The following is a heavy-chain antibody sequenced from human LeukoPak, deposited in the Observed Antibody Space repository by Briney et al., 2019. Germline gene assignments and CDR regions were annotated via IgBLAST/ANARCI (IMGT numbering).Heavy chain of an antibody. CDR3: AKDNYYDSSGYGY. D-gene: IGHD3-22*01. Sequence: GGSLRLSCAASGFTFSNYAMSWVRQAPGKGLEWVSAISGSGGSTYYADSVKGRFTISRDNSKNTLYLQMNSLRAEDTAVYYCAKDNYYDSSGYGYWGQGTLVTVSS. J-gene: IGHJ4*02. CDR2: ISGSGGST. CDR1: GFTFSNYA. V-gene: IGHV3-23*01.